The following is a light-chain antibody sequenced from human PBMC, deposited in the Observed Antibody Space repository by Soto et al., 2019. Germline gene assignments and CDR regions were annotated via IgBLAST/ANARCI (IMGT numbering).Light chain of an antibody. V-gene: IGKV3-11*02. CDR1: ESVVRY. Sequence: EIVLTQSPVTLSLSPGDTATLSCRASESVVRYLAWYQQKPGQAPRLLMYDTSKRATGIPARFSGSGYGRDFTLTISSPEPEDFAVYYCQQRSNCPLTFGGGTKVEIQ. J-gene: IGKJ4*01. CDR2: DTS. CDR3: QQRSNCPLT.